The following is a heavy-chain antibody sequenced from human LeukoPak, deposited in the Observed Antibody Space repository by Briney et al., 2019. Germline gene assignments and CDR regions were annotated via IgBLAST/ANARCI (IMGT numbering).Heavy chain of an antibody. D-gene: IGHD6-19*01. CDR3: ARGNRDSSGFYFYYGMDV. Sequence: GGSLRLSCAASGFTFDDYAMFWVRQAPGKGLERVSGISWDSRNIGYAASVKGRFTTSRDNGKNSLYLQMNSLRPDDTALYYCARGNRDSSGFYFYYGMDVWGPWSTVTVSS. CDR1: GFTFDDYA. CDR2: ISWDSRNI. J-gene: IGHJ6*02. V-gene: IGHV3-9*01.